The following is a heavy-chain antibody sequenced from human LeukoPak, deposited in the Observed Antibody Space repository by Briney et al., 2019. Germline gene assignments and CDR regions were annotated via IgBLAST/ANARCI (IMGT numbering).Heavy chain of an antibody. D-gene: IGHD6-13*01. V-gene: IGHV5-10-1*01. Sequence: NLGESLKISCKGSGYSFTSYWITWVRQMSGKGLEWMGRIDPSDSYTNYSPSFQGHVTISADKSISTAYLQWSSLKASDTAMYYCAGPFNIAAAANNALDIWGQGTMVTVSS. CDR2: IDPSDSYT. CDR3: AGPFNIAAAANNALDI. CDR1: GYSFTSYW. J-gene: IGHJ3*02.